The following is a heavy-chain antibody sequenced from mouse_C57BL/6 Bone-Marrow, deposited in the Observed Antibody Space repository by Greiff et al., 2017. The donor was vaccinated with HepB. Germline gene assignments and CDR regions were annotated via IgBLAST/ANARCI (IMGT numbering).Heavy chain of an antibody. D-gene: IGHD2-3*01. CDR2: IYPRSGNT. J-gene: IGHJ1*03. CDR3: AGRWLLLYWYFDV. V-gene: IGHV1-81*01. CDR1: GYTFTSYG. Sequence: QVQLQQSGAELARPGASVKLSCKASGYTFTSYGISWVKQRTGQGLEWIGEIYPRSGNTYYNEKFKGKATLTADKSSSTAYMELRSLTSEDSAVYFCAGRWLLLYWYFDVWGTGTTVTVSS.